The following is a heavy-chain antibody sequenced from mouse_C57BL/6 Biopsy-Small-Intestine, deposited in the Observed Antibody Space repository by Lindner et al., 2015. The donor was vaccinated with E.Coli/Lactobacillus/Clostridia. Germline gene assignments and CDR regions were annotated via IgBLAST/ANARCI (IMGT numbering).Heavy chain of an antibody. V-gene: IGHV1-9*01. CDR3: ARRGYYPRDYFDY. CDR2: IFPGSGGT. Sequence: VQLQESGAELMKPGASVKLSCKATGYTFTVYWIEWVKQRPGHGLEWIGEIFPGSGGTNYNEKFKGKATFTADTSSNTAYMQLSSLTTEDSAIYYCARRGYYPRDYFDYWGQGTTLTVSS. J-gene: IGHJ2*01. D-gene: IGHD2-3*01. CDR1: GYTFTVYW.